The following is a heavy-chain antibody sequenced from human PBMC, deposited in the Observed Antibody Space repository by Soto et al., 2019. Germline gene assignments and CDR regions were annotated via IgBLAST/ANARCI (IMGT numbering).Heavy chain of an antibody. CDR2: IYHSGST. CDR1: GGSTSTSNW. J-gene: IGHJ6*02. CDR3: ARECIAVDGDYYYGIYV. Sequence: ASETLSLTCAVSGGSTSTSNWWSWVRQPPGKGLEWIGEIYHSGSTNYNPSLKSRVTISVDKSKNQFSLKLSSVTAADTAVYYCARECIAVDGDYYYGIYVRGQRTTVPVSS. D-gene: IGHD6-19*01. V-gene: IGHV4-4*02.